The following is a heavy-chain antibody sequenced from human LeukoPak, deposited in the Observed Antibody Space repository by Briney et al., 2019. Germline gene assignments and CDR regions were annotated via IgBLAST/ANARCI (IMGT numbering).Heavy chain of an antibody. Sequence: GGSLRLSCAASGFTFTNDFMTWVRQAPGKGLEWVANIKQDGSEKYYVDSVKGRFTISRDNAKNSLYLQMNSLRAEDTAVYYCARDPHDYDFWSGYSNYWGQGTLVTVSS. V-gene: IGHV3-7*01. J-gene: IGHJ4*02. D-gene: IGHD3-3*01. CDR1: GFTFTNDF. CDR2: IKQDGSEK. CDR3: ARDPHDYDFWSGYSNY.